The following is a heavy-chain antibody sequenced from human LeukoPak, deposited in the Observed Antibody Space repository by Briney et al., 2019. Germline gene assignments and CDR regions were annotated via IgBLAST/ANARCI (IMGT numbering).Heavy chain of an antibody. CDR1: GGSISSDDSY. Sequence: SETLSLTCTVSGGSISSDDSYWSWIRQPPGEGLEWIGYISYSGRSYSNPSLESRLAMSVDTSRNQFSLKLNSVTAADTAVYFCARDAGGYGDLDYWGQGTLVTVSS. CDR2: ISYSGRS. J-gene: IGHJ4*02. D-gene: IGHD4-17*01. V-gene: IGHV4-30-4*01. CDR3: ARDAGGYGDLDY.